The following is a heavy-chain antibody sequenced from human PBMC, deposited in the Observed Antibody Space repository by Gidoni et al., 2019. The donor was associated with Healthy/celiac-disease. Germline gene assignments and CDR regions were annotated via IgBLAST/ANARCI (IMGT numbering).Heavy chain of an antibody. D-gene: IGHD3-10*01. J-gene: IGHJ4*02. CDR2: ISDDGSNK. V-gene: IGHV3-30-3*01. CDR3: AREFRYYYGSGSAFDY. Sequence: QVQLVESGGGVVQPGWSLRLSCAASGFTFSGYAMHWVRQAPGKWLEWVAVISDDGSNKYYADSVKGRFTISRDNSKNTLYLQMNSLRAEDTAVYYCAREFRYYYGSGSAFDYWGQGTLVTVSS. CDR1: GFTFSGYA.